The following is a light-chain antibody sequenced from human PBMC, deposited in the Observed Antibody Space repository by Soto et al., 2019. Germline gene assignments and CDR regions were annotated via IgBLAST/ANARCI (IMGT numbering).Light chain of an antibody. V-gene: IGLV4-69*01. CDR1: SGHSNYA. CDR3: QTWGTAIRVV. CDR2: LNSDGSH. Sequence: QLVLTQSPSASASLGASVKLTCTLSSGHSNYAIAWHQQQPQKGPRYLMKLNSDGSHTKGDRIPDRFSGSSSGAKRYLIISSLQSEDEADYYCQTWGTAIRVVFGGGTKLTVL. J-gene: IGLJ2*01.